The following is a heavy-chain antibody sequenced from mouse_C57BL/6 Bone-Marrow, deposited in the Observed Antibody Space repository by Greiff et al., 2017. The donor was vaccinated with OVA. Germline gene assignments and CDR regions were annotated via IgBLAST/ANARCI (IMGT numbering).Heavy chain of an antibody. V-gene: IGHV3-6*01. J-gene: IGHJ2*01. Sequence: EVQLQESGPGLVKPSQSLSLTCSVTGYSITSGYYWNWIRQFPGNILEWMGYISYDGSNNYNPSLKNRISITRDTSKNQLFLKLNSVTTEDTATYYCAREVRRFFDYWGQGTTLTVSS. CDR2: ISYDGSN. CDR3: AREVRRFFDY. CDR1: GYSITSGYY. D-gene: IGHD1-1*01.